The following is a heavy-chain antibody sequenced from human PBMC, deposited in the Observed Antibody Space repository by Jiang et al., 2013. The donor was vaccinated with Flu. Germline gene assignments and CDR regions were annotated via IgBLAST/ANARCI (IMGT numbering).Heavy chain of an antibody. Sequence: GAEVKKPGESLRISCKGSGYIFTNYWISWARQMPGKGLEWMGRIDPSDSDTNYSPSFQGHVAISADKSINSAYLQWSSLEASDTAMYFCAREKRSGRSSDWYYTWGQGTLVTVSS. CDR2: IDPSDSDT. D-gene: IGHD1-14*01. CDR1: GYIFTNYW. CDR3: AREKRSGRSSDWYYT. J-gene: IGHJ5*02. V-gene: IGHV5-10-1*01.